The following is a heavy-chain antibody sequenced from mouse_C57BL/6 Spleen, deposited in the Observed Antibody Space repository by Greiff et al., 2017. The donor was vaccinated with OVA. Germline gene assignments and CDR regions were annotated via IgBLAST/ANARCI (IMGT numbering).Heavy chain of an antibody. CDR2: IDPSDSYT. Sequence: VQLKQPGAELVRPGTSVKLSCKASGYTFTSYWMHWVKQRPGQGLEWIGVIDPSDSYTNYNQKFKGKATLTVDTSSSTAYMQLSSLTSEDSAVYYCAREDYYGVHGYFDVWGTGTTVTVSS. CDR1: GYTFTSYW. CDR3: AREDYYGVHGYFDV. V-gene: IGHV1-59*01. J-gene: IGHJ1*03. D-gene: IGHD1-1*01.